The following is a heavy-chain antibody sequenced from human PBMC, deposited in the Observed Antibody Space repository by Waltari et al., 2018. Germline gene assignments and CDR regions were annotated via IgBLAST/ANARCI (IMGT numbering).Heavy chain of an antibody. J-gene: IGHJ4*02. Sequence: EVQLVESGGGLVKPGGSLRLSCAASGFTFSSYSMNWVRQAPGKGLEWVSSISSSSSYIYYADSVKGRFTISRDNAKNSLYLQMNSLRAEDTAVYYCARGHSSSPVSLDYWGQGTLVTVSS. CDR3: ARGHSSSPVSLDY. CDR2: ISSSSSYI. V-gene: IGHV3-21*01. CDR1: GFTFSSYS. D-gene: IGHD6-13*01.